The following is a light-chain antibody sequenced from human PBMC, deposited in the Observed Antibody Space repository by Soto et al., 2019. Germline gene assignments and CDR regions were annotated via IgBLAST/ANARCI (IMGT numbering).Light chain of an antibody. Sequence: DIVMTQTPLSLSVTPGQPAPISCKPSQSLLHSDGKTYLYWYLQKPGQPPQLLIYGSSTRATGVPDRFSGSGSGTEFTLIISRLQSEDVALYYCQQYSNWPPAITFGQGTRLEIK. CDR1: QSLLHSDGKTY. V-gene: IGKV2D-29*01. CDR2: GSS. J-gene: IGKJ5*01. CDR3: QQYSNWPPAIT.